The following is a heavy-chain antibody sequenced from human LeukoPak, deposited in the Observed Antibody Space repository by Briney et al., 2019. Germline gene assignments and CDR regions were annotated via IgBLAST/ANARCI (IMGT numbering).Heavy chain of an antibody. CDR2: ISGSGDGT. Sequence: GGSLRLSCAASGFTFSSYAMSWVRQAPGKGLEWVSVISGSGDGTYYADSVKGRFTISRDNSKNTLYLQMNSLRAEGTAVYYCAKDHSGGYFYFDYWGQGILVTVSS. CDR1: GFTFSSYA. CDR3: AKDHSGGYFYFDY. D-gene: IGHD3-22*01. V-gene: IGHV3-23*01. J-gene: IGHJ4*02.